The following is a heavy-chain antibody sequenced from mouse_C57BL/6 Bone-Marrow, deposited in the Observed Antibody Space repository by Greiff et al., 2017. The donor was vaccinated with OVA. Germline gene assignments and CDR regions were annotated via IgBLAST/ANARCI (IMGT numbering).Heavy chain of an antibody. V-gene: IGHV14-4*01. J-gene: IGHJ2*01. CDR1: GFNIKDDY. CDR3: TTIYCDY. Sequence: EVQLQQSGAELVRPGASVKLSCTASGFNIKDDYMHWVKQRPEQGLEWIGWIDPENGDTEYASKFQGKATITADTSSNTAYLQLSSLTSEDTAVYYCTTIYCDYWGQGTTLTVSS. CDR2: IDPENGDT.